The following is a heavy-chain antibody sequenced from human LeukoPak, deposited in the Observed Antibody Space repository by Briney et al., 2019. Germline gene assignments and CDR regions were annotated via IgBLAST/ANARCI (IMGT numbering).Heavy chain of an antibody. CDR1: GFTFSSYS. D-gene: IGHD3-9*01. Sequence: GGSLRLSCAASGFTFSSYSMNWVRQAPGKGLEWVSSISSSSSYIYYADSVKGRFTISRDNAKNSLYLQMNSLRAEDTAVYYCARDQDDILTGHAWYFDLWGRGTLVTVSS. V-gene: IGHV3-21*01. J-gene: IGHJ2*01. CDR3: ARDQDDILTGHAWYFDL. CDR2: ISSSSSYI.